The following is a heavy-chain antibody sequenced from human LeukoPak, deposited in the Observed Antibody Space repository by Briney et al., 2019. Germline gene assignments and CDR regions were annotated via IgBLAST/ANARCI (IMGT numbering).Heavy chain of an antibody. CDR1: GFTFNRFW. D-gene: IGHD3-22*01. Sequence: GGSLRLSCVASGFTFNRFWMSWVRQAPGKGLEWVVNIKQDGSEKYYVDSVKGRFTISRDNAKNSLYLQMNSLRAEDTAVYYCARAYSYSSGYYFVYYMDVWGKGTTVTVSS. CDR2: IKQDGSEK. V-gene: IGHV3-7*01. CDR3: ARAYSYSSGYYFVYYMDV. J-gene: IGHJ6*03.